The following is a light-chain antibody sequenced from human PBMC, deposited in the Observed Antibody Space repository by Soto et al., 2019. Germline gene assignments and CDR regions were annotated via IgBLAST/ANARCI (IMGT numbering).Light chain of an antibody. V-gene: IGKV1-16*02. CDR2: AAS. CDR1: HDINKY. Sequence: DIQMTQSPSSLSASXGDRVTITCRASHDINKYLSWLQQNPGKAPKSLIFAASSLQSGVPSKFSGSGSGTPFPLTPSSLQPADFATSSCHQYDRYPRTFGKGSTVDIK. J-gene: IGKJ1*01. CDR3: HQYDRYPRT.